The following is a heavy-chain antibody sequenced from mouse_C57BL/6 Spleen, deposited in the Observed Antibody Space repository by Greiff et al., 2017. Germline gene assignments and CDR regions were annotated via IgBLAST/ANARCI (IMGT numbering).Heavy chain of an antibody. V-gene: IGHV1-69*01. D-gene: IGHD2-2*01. CDR1: GYTFTSYW. Sequence: QVQLQQPGAELVMPGASVKLSCKASGYTFTSYWMHWVKQRPGQGLEWIGEIDPSDSYTNYNQKFKGKSTLTVDKSSSTAYMPLSSLTSEASAVYYCARNLDGHAGVYFDYWGQGTTLTVSS. J-gene: IGHJ2*01. CDR3: ARNLDGHAGVYFDY. CDR2: IDPSDSYT.